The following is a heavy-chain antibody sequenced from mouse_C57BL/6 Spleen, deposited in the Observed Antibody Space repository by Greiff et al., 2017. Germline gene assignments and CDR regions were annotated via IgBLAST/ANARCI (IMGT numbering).Heavy chain of an antibody. J-gene: IGHJ4*01. V-gene: IGHV5-9*01. D-gene: IGHD2-4*01. CDR3: ARHGDYGYAMDY. Sequence: EVKLMESGGGLVKPGGSLKLSCAASGFTFSSYTMSWVRQTPEKRLEWVATISGGGGNTYYPDSVKGRFTISRDNAKNTLYLQMSSLRSEDTALYYCARHGDYGYAMDYWGQGTSVTVSS. CDR1: GFTFSSYT. CDR2: ISGGGGNT.